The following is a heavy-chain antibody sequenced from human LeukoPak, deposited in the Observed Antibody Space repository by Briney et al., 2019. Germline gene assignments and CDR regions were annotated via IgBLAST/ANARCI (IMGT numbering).Heavy chain of an antibody. CDR2: ISYDGSKK. Sequence: PGGSLRLSCAGSGYTFSSYHMHWLRQAPGKGLEWVALISYDGSKKYYADSLQGRVTVSRDNSKNTLYLQMNSLRAEDTAVYYCARERNGQGEYYFDYWGQGTLVTVSS. V-gene: IGHV3-30*03. D-gene: IGHD3-16*01. CDR3: ARERNGQGEYYFDY. CDR1: GYTFSSYH. J-gene: IGHJ4*02.